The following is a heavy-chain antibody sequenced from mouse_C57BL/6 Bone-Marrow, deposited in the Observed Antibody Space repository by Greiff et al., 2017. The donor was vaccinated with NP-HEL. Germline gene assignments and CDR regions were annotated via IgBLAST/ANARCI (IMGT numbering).Heavy chain of an antibody. J-gene: IGHJ3*01. CDR2: ISYDGSN. D-gene: IGHD2-4*01. V-gene: IGHV3-6*01. CDR1: GYSITSGYY. Sequence: EVKLEESGPGLVKPSQSLSLTCSVTGYSITSGYYWNWIRQFPGNKLEWMGYISYDGSNNYNPSLKNRISITRDTSKNQFFLKLNSVTTEDTATYYCALYYDYGGGFAYWGQGTLVTVSA. CDR3: ALYYDYGGGFAY.